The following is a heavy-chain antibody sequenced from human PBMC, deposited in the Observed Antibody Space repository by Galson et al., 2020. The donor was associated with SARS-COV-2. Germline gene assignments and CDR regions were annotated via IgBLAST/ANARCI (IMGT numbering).Heavy chain of an antibody. CDR2: ISSSGSTI. V-gene: IGHV3-48*02. D-gene: IGHD3-16*02. CDR3: VRQGSYRQFDF. CDR1: GFTFSSYS. J-gene: IGHJ4*02. Sequence: GGSLRLSCAASGFTFSSYSMDCVRQTPGKGLEWVSYISSSGSTIYYADSVKGRFTISRDNAKNSLWLQVNSLRDDDTAVYYCVRQGSYRQFDFWGQGTLVTVSS.